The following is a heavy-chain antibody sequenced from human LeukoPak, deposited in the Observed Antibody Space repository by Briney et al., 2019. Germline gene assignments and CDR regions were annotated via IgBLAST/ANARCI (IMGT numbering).Heavy chain of an antibody. CDR1: AYTFTGYY. CDR3: ARDYGDYYLDI. D-gene: IGHD4-17*01. CDR2: INPNSGGT. V-gene: IGHV1-2*02. J-gene: IGHJ3*02. Sequence: ASVKVSCKASAYTFTGYYMHWVRQAPGQGLEWMGWINPNSGGTNYAQKFQGRGTMTRDTSISTAYMELSRLRSDDTAVYYCARDYGDYYLDIWGQGTMVTVSS.